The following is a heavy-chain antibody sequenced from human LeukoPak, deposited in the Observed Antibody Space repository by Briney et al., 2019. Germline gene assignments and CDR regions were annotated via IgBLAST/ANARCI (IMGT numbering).Heavy chain of an antibody. CDR3: AKDDDSGSYSDC. CDR1: GFTFTSYA. D-gene: IGHD1-26*01. J-gene: IGHJ4*02. CDR2: ISGGGSDT. Sequence: HPGGSLRLSCAASGFTFTSYAMTWVRLAPGKGLEWVSTISGGGSDTYYADSVRGRFTISRDNSKNTLYLQMNSLRAEDTATYYCAKDDDSGSYSDCWGQGTLVPVSS. V-gene: IGHV3-23*01.